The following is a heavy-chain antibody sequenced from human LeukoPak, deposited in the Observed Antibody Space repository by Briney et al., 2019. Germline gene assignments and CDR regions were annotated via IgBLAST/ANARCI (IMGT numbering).Heavy chain of an antibody. CDR1: GYILTHYV. Sequence: GASVKDSCSSSGYILTHYVIYGVRQARGQGLEWMGWINPYNGETDYAQNFQGRVTMTTDTSTSTAYMDLRSLTSDDTAVYYCARGRLGVSGYKDYLDYWGQGTLVTVSS. CDR3: ARGRLGVSGYKDYLDY. V-gene: IGHV1-18*01. D-gene: IGHD5-12*01. J-gene: IGHJ4*02. CDR2: INPYNGET.